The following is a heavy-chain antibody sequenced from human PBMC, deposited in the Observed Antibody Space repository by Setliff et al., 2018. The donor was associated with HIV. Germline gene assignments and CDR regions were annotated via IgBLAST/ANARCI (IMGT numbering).Heavy chain of an antibody. CDR3: ARGGGGGTTSLVGLDY. CDR2: IIPIFGTA. J-gene: IGHJ4*02. V-gene: IGHV1-69*13. Sequence: SVKVSCKASGGTFSSYAISWVRQAPGQGLEWMGGIIPIFGTANYAQKFQGRVTITADESTSTAYMELSSLRSEDTAVYYCARGGGGGTTSLVGLDYWGQGTLVTVSS. CDR1: GGTFSSYA. D-gene: IGHD1-26*01.